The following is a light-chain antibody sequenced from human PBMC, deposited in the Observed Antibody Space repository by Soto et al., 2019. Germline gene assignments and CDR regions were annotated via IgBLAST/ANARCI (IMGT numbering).Light chain of an antibody. J-gene: IGKJ3*01. V-gene: IGKV3-20*01. Sequence: EIVLTQSPGTLSLSPGERATLSCRASQSVSSSYLAWYQQKPGQAPRLLIYGASSRATGIPDRFSGSGSGTDFTLTISRLEPEDVAVYYCQPPGSSPPPVTSGGGTQVDIK. CDR3: QPPGSSPPPVT. CDR1: QSVSSSY. CDR2: GAS.